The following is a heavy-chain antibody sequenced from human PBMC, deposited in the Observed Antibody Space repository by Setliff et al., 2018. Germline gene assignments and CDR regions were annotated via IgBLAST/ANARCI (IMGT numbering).Heavy chain of an antibody. CDR1: GYSFSDFY. V-gene: IGHV1-69-2*01. D-gene: IGHD1-1*01. Sequence: GGSVKVSCKASGYSFSDFYMHWVRQVPGEGLEALGRIDPRDDFTVYAERFKDGLTITADTSTDTSYMEMSSLRFEDTAVYYCAIDYGPTGTPYHWGQGTPVTVSS. CDR2: IDPRDDFT. J-gene: IGHJ4*02. CDR3: AIDYGPTGTPYH.